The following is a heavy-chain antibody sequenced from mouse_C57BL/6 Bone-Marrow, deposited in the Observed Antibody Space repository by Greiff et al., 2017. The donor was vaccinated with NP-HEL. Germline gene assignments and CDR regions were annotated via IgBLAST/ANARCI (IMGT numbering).Heavy chain of an antibody. Sequence: EVKVVESGGGLVQPGRSLRLSCATSGFTFSDFYMEWVRQAPGKGLEWIAASRNKANDYTTEYSASVKGRFIVSRDTSQSILYLQMNALRAEDTAIYYCARVSIATDYFAMEYWGQGTSVTVAS. CDR2: SRNKANDYTT. V-gene: IGHV7-1*01. CDR3: ARVSIATDYFAMEY. D-gene: IGHD1-1*01. CDR1: GFTFSDFY. J-gene: IGHJ4*01.